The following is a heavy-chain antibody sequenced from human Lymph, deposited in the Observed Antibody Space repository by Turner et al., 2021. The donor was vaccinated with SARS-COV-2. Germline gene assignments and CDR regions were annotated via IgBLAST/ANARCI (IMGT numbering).Heavy chain of an antibody. CDR2: IYYSGST. CDR1: GCSISSSSYY. D-gene: IGHD3-22*01. CDR3: ARNDRVVVQSFDY. J-gene: IGHJ4*02. V-gene: IGHV4-39*01. Sequence: QLQLQESGPGLVKPSETLSLTCTVSGCSISSSSYYWGWIRQPPGKGLEWIGNIYYSGSTYYNPSLKSRVTISVDTSKNQFSLKLSSVTAADTAVYYCARNDRVVVQSFDYWGQGTLVIVSS.